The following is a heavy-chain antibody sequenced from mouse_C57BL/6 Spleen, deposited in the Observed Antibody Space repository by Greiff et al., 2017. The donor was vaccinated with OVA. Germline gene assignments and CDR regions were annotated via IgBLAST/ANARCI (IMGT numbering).Heavy chain of an antibody. V-gene: IGHV1-19*01. Sequence: EVQLQQSGPVLVKPGASVKMSCKASGYTFTDYYMNWVKQSHGKSLEWIGVINPYNGGTSYNQKFKGKATLTVDKSSSTAYMELNILTSEDSAVYYCARPQLLYYAMDYWGQGTSVTVSS. J-gene: IGHJ4*01. CDR3: ARPQLLYYAMDY. CDR2: INPYNGGT. CDR1: GYTFTDYY. D-gene: IGHD4-1*02.